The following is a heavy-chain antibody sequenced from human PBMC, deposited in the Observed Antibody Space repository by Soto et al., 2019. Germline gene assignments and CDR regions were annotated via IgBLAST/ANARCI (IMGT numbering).Heavy chain of an antibody. J-gene: IGHJ6*02. V-gene: IGHV4-34*01. CDR1: GGSFSGYY. D-gene: IGHD3-10*01. CDR2: INHSGST. Sequence: SETLSLTCAVYGGSFSGYYWSWIRQPPGKGLEWIGEINHSGSTNYNPSLKSRVTISVDTSKNQFSLKLSSVTAADTAVYYCARADYYYGSGSYRDYGMDVWGQGTTVTVSS. CDR3: ARADYYYGSGSYRDYGMDV.